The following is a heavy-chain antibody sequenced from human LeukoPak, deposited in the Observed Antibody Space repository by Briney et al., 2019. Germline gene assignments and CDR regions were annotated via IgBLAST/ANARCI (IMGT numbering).Heavy chain of an antibody. CDR3: AKDSPYCGGDCYQDAFDI. V-gene: IGHV3-23*01. Sequence: GGSLRLSCAASGFTFSSYAMSWVRQAPGKGLEWVSAISGSGGSTYYADSVKGRFTISRDNSKNTLYLQMNSLRPEDTAVYYCAKDSPYCGGDCYQDAFDIWGQGTMVTVSS. J-gene: IGHJ3*02. D-gene: IGHD2-21*02. CDR2: ISGSGGST. CDR1: GFTFSSYA.